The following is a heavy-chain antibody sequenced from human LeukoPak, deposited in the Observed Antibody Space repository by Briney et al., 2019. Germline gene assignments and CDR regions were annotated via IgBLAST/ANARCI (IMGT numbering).Heavy chain of an antibody. CDR2: ISSNGGST. D-gene: IGHD3-16*02. Sequence: GGSLRLSCSASGFTFSSYAMHWVRQAPGKGLEYVSAISSNGGSTYYADSVKGRFTISRDNSKNTLYLQMSSLRAEDTAVHYCVKVGDYVWGSYRYTSRRPRFDYWGQGTLVTVSS. CDR3: VKVGDYVWGSYRYTSRRPRFDY. V-gene: IGHV3-64D*06. J-gene: IGHJ4*02. CDR1: GFTFSSYA.